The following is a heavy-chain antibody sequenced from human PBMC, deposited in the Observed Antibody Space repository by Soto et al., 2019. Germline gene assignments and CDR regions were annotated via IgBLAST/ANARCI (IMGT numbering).Heavy chain of an antibody. CDR2: IIPIFGTA. CDR3: ARYKAGITIFGVGLDPPYGLDV. D-gene: IGHD3-3*01. V-gene: IGHV1-69*01. J-gene: IGHJ6*02. CDR1: GGTFSSYA. Sequence: QVQLVQSGAEVKKPGSSVKVSCKASGGTFSSYAISWVRQAPGQGLEWMGGIIPIFGTANYAQKFQGRVTLTADEFTRTASMELSSLRSGDTAVDYCARYKAGITIFGVGLDPPYGLDVWGQGTTVTVSS.